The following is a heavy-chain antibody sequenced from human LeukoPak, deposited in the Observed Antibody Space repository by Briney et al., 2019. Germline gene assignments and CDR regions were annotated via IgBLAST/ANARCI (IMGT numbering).Heavy chain of an antibody. V-gene: IGHV1-69*01. CDR3: ANYYDSSGGLN. J-gene: IGHJ4*02. CDR2: IIPIFGTA. D-gene: IGHD3-22*01. Sequence: ASVKVSCKASGGTFSSYAISWVRQAPGQGLEWMGGIIPIFGTANYAQKFQGRVTITADESTNTAYMELSSLRSEDTAVYYCANYYDSSGGLNWGQGTLVTVSS. CDR1: GGTFSSYA.